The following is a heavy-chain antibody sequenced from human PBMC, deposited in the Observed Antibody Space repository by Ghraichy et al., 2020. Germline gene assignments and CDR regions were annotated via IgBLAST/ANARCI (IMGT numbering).Heavy chain of an antibody. D-gene: IGHD1-1*01. CDR1: GYTFTSYG. V-gene: IGHV1-18*01. Sequence: ASVKVSCKASGYTFTSYGISWVRQAPGQGLEWMGWISAYNGNTNYAQKLQGRVTMTTDTSTSTAYMELRSLRSDDTAVYYCARESDWNDRYYYYGMDVWGQGTTVTVSS. J-gene: IGHJ6*02. CDR3: ARESDWNDRYYYYGMDV. CDR2: ISAYNGNT.